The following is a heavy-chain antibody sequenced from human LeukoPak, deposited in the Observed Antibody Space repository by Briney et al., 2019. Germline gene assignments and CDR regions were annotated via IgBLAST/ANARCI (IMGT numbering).Heavy chain of an antibody. V-gene: IGHV1-46*01. CDR3: ARGFETEGVFDY. CDR1: GYTFTSYD. J-gene: IGHJ4*02. D-gene: IGHD3-9*01. CDR2: INPSGGST. Sequence: ASVKVSCKASGYTFTSYDINWVRQAPGQGLEWMGIINPSGGSTSYAQKFQGRVTMTRDTSTSTVYMELSSLRSEDTAVYYCARGFETEGVFDYWGQGTLVTVSS.